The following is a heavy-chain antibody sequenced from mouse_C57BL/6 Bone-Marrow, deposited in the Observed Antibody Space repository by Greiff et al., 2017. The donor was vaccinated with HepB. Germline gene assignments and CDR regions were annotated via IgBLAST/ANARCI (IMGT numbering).Heavy chain of an antibody. V-gene: IGHV5-6*01. CDR3: ARPVGSPFAY. CDR2: ISSGGSNT. J-gene: IGHJ3*01. D-gene: IGHD1-1*01. CDR1: GFTFSSYG. Sequence: EVKLMESGGDLVKPGGSLKLSCAASGFTFSSYGMSWVRQTPDKRLEWVATISSGGSNTYYPDSVKGRITISRDNAKNTLYLQMSSLKSEDTAMYYCARPVGSPFAYWGQGTLVTVSA.